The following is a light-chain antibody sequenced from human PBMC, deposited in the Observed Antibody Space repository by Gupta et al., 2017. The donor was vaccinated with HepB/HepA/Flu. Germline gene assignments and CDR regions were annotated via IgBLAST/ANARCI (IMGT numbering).Light chain of an antibody. CDR2: TAS. Sequence: DIQMPQPPSSLSAFVGNRATITCRASQGISTCLNWYQQKAGRAPKLLFYTASSLQSGVPSRFSGSGAGTDFTLTISRLQPEDSATYYCQQSDITPRTFGGGTKVEIK. J-gene: IGKJ4*02. CDR3: QQSDITPRT. CDR1: QGISTC. V-gene: IGKV1-39*01.